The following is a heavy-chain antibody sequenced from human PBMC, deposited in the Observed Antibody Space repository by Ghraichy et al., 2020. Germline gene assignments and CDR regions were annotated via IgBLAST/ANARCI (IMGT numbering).Heavy chain of an antibody. CDR2: IIPIFGTA. V-gene: IGHV1-69*13. Sequence: SVKVSCKASGGTFSSYAISWVRQAPGQGLEWMGGIIPIFGTANYAQKFQGRVTITADESTSTAYMELSSLRSEDTAVYYCAKPIGGYCSSTSCGAFDIWGQGTMVTVSS. J-gene: IGHJ3*02. CDR3: AKPIGGYCSSTSCGAFDI. CDR1: GGTFSSYA. D-gene: IGHD2-2*01.